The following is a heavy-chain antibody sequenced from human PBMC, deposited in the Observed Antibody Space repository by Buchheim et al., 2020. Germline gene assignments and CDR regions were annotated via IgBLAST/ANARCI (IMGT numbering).Heavy chain of an antibody. CDR3: ARDRTSMDV. D-gene: IGHD1/OR15-1a*01. CDR2: ISGSTTTI. CDR1: GLTFSTYS. J-gene: IGHJ6*02. V-gene: IGHV3-48*01. Sequence: EVQLVESGGGLVQPGGPLRLSCAASGLTFSTYSMNWVRQAPGKGLEWVSYISGSTTTIYYADSVRGRFTISRDNAKNSLYLQMNSLRAEDTAVYYCARDRTSMDVWGRGTT.